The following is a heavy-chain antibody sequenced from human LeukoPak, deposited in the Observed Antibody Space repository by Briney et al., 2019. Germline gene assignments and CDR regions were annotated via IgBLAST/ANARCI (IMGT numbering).Heavy chain of an antibody. CDR1: GGSFSGYY. D-gene: IGHD3-22*01. V-gene: IGHV4-34*01. Sequence: SETLSLTCAVYGGSFSGYYWNWIRQAPGKGLEWLGEINHSGRTTYNPSLKSRVSISVDTSKNQFSLKLSSVTAADTAVYYCARGADHSSGYYTPAEYFQYWGQGTLVTVSS. CDR2: INHSGRT. CDR3: ARGADHSSGYYTPAEYFQY. J-gene: IGHJ1*01.